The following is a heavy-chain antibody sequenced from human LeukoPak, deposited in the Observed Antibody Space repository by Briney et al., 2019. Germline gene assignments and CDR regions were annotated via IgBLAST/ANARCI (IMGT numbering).Heavy chain of an antibody. CDR1: GFSFSSYG. CDR2: IPRDGSYE. V-gene: IGHV3-30*02. J-gene: IGHJ5*02. CDR3: ARGPAPFDP. Sequence: GGSLRLSCAASGFSFSSYGMHWVRLAPGRGLEWVAFIPRDGSYEKYADSVKGRFAISRDNAKNSLYLQMNSLRAEDTAVYYCARGPAPFDPWGQGTLVTVSS.